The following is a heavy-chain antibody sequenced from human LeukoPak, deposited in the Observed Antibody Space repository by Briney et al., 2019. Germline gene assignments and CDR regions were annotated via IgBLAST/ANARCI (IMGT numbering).Heavy chain of an antibody. CDR2: INHSGST. CDR3: ARGDYYDSSGSIYYYYGMDV. V-gene: IGHV4-34*01. D-gene: IGHD3-22*01. J-gene: IGHJ6*02. Sequence: SETLSLTCAVYAGSFSGYYWSWIRQPPGKGLEWIGEINHSGSTNYNPSLKSRVTISVDTSKNQFSLKLSSVTAADTAVYYCARGDYYDSSGSIYYYYGMDVWGQGTTVTVSS. CDR1: AGSFSGYY.